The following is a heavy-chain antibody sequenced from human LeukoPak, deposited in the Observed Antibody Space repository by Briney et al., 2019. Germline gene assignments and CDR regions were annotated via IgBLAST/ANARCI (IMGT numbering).Heavy chain of an antibody. CDR3: ARHAPIAAAGIPPFDY. CDR1: GGSISSYY. CDR2: IYNSGST. V-gene: IGHV4-59*08. J-gene: IGHJ4*02. Sequence: SETLSLTCTVSGGSISSYYWSWIRQPPGKGLEWIGYIYNSGSTNYNPSLKSRVTISVDTSKNQFSLKLSSVTAADTAVYYCARHAPIAAAGIPPFDYWGQGTLVT. D-gene: IGHD6-13*01.